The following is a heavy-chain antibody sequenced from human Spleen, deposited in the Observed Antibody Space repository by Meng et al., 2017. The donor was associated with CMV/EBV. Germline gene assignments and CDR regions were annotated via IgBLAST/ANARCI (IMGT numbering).Heavy chain of an antibody. CDR3: ARLLGFYYDSSGSGLDY. CDR2: MHFSGST. D-gene: IGHD3-22*01. V-gene: IGHV4-39*01. CDR1: SMSSSGYF. J-gene: IGHJ4*02. Sequence: SMSSSGYFWAWIRQPPGKGLEWMGNMHFSGSTYYNPSLESRVTISVDTSKNQFSLNLSSVIATDTAVYYCARLLGFYYDSSGSGLDYWGQGALVTVSS.